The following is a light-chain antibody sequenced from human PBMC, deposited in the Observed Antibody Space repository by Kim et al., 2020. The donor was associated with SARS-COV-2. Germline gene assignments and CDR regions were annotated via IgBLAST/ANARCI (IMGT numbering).Light chain of an antibody. Sequence: GQVTVTWTSSTGAVTSNYSPTWFEQKPAQAPRALIYCTSNKHSGTPARFSGSHLGGKAALTLSGVQPEDEAEYYCLLYYGGAHLGVFGGGTQLTVL. CDR1: TGAVTSNYS. CDR2: CTS. V-gene: IGLV7-43*01. J-gene: IGLJ3*02. CDR3: LLYYGGAHLGV.